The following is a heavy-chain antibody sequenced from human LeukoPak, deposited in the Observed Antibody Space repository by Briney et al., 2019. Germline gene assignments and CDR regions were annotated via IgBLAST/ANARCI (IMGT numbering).Heavy chain of an antibody. Sequence: ASVKVSCKASGYTFTSYAMHWVRQAPGQRLEWMGWINAGNGNTKYSQKFQGRVTITRDTSASTAYMELSSLGSEDTAVYYCASIYGSGSYPEIWGQGTLVTVSS. CDR2: INAGNGNT. J-gene: IGHJ4*02. V-gene: IGHV1-3*01. CDR1: GYTFTSYA. D-gene: IGHD3-10*01. CDR3: ASIYGSGSYPEI.